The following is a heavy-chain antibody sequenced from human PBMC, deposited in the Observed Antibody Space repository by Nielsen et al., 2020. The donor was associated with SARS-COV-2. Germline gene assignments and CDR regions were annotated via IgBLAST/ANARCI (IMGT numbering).Heavy chain of an antibody. D-gene: IGHD3-3*01. Sequence: GGSLRLSCAASGFTFSSYGMHWVRQAPGKGLEWVAVIWYDGSNKYYVDSLKGRFTISRDNAKNALYLQMNSLRAEDTALYYCARSPTLRFLDSATYYYGMDVWGQGTTVTVS. CDR1: GFTFSSYG. CDR2: IWYDGSNK. J-gene: IGHJ6*02. CDR3: ARSPTLRFLDSATYYYGMDV. V-gene: IGHV3-33*01.